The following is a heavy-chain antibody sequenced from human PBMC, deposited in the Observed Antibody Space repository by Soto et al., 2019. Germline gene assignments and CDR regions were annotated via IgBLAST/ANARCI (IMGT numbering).Heavy chain of an antibody. CDR2: INHSGST. J-gene: IGHJ5*02. CDR1: GGSFSGYY. V-gene: IGHV4-34*01. Sequence: PSETLSLTCAVYGGSFSGYYWIWIRQPPGKGLEWIGEINHSGSTNYNPSLKSRVTISVDTSKNQFSLKLSSVTAADTAVYYCARGIAAAGIFRVDPWGQGTLVTVSS. CDR3: ARGIAAAGIFRVDP. D-gene: IGHD6-13*01.